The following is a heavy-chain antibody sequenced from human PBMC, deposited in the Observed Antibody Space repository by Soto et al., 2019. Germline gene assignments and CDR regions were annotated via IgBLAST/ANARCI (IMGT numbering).Heavy chain of an antibody. J-gene: IGHJ6*02. V-gene: IGHV1-69*01. CDR1: GGTFSSYA. CDR2: IIPIPGTA. D-gene: IGHD2-2*01. CDR3: ARSQGSSTSLEIYYYYYYGMDV. Sequence: QVQLVQSGAEVKKPGSSMKVSCKASGGTFSSYAISWVRQAPGQGLEWMGGIIPIPGTANYAQKFQGRVTITADDSTSTAYMELSSLRSEDTAVYYCARSQGSSTSLEIYYYYYYGMDVWGQGTTVTVSS.